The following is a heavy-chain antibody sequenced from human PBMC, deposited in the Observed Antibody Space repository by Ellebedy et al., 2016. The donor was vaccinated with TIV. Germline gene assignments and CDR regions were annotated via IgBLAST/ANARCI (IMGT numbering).Heavy chain of an antibody. D-gene: IGHD2-15*01. Sequence: GESLKISCAASGFTFSSYAMHWVRQAPGKGLEWVAVISYDGSNKYYADSVKGRFTISRDNSKNTLCLQMNSLRAEDTAVYYCARPVAASIYYMDVWGKGTTVTVSS. J-gene: IGHJ6*03. CDR2: ISYDGSNK. CDR3: ARPVAASIYYMDV. V-gene: IGHV3-30*04. CDR1: GFTFSSYA.